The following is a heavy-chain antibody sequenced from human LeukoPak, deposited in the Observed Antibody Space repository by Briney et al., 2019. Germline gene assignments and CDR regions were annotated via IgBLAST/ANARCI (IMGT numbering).Heavy chain of an antibody. CDR3: ARRYCSSTSCYAFDY. D-gene: IGHD2-2*01. V-gene: IGHV4-34*01. J-gene: IGHJ4*02. CDR2: INHSGST. CDR1: GGSFSGYY. Sequence: SETLSLTCAVYGGSFSGYYWSWVRQPPGKGLEWIGEINHSGSTNYNPSLKRRVTISVDTSKNQFSLKPSSVTAADTAVYYCARRYCSSTSCYAFDYWGQGTLVTVSS.